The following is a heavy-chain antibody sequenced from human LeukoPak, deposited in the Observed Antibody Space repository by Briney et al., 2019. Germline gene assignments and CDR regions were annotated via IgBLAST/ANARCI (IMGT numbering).Heavy chain of an antibody. CDR2: ISYDGSNK. J-gene: IGHJ4*02. V-gene: IGHV3-30-3*01. Sequence: PGRSLRLSCAASGSTFSSYAMHWVRQAPGKGLEWVAVISYDGSNKYYADSVKGRFTISRDNSKNTLYLQMNSLRAEDTAVYYCARDTGRGYSGYDEEGPDYWGQGTLVTVSS. CDR3: ARDTGRGYSGYDEEGPDY. D-gene: IGHD5-12*01. CDR1: GSTFSSYA.